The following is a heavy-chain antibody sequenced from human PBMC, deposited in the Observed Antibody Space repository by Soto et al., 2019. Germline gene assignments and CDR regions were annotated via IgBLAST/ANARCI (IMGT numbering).Heavy chain of an antibody. V-gene: IGHV1-69*06. D-gene: IGHD3-10*01. CDR2: ITPIFGTA. Sequence: QVQLVQSGAEVKKPGSSVKVSCKASGGGFSTYAITWVRQAPGQGLEWMGGITPIFGTANYAQKFQGRVTITADKSTSTTYMELSSLRSEDTAVYYCAREVPQFALGMDVWGQGTTVTVSS. J-gene: IGHJ6*02. CDR1: GGGFSTYA. CDR3: AREVPQFALGMDV.